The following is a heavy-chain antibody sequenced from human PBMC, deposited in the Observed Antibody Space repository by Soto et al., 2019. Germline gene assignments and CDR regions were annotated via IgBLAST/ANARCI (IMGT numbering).Heavy chain of an antibody. CDR1: GFTFSSYG. CDR2: ISYDGSNK. CDR3: AKDFWIAARPPGYYYYGMDV. J-gene: IGHJ6*02. D-gene: IGHD6-6*01. V-gene: IGHV3-30*18. Sequence: PGGSLRLSCAASGFTFSSYGMHWVRQAPGKGLEWVAVISYDGSNKYYADSVKGRFTISRDNSKNTLYLQMNSLRAEDTAVYYCAKDFWIAARPPGYYYYGMDVWGQGTTVTVSS.